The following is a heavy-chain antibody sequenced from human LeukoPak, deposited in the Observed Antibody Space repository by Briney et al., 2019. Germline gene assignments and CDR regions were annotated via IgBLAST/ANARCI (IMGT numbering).Heavy chain of an antibody. V-gene: IGHV3-21*01. J-gene: IGHJ4*02. CDR3: ARTYYDILTGYNPYFDY. CDR2: ITASSTAI. Sequence: PGGSLRLSCAASGFTFNTYSMNWVRQAPGKGLEWVSCITASSTAIYSADSVKGRFTISRDNAKNLLYLQMNSLRAEDTAVYYCARTYYDILTGYNPYFDYWGQGILVTVSS. CDR1: GFTFNTYS. D-gene: IGHD3-9*01.